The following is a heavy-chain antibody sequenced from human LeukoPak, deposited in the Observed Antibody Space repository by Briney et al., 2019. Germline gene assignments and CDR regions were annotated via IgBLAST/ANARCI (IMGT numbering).Heavy chain of an antibody. D-gene: IGHD4-17*01. Sequence: GESLKISCKGSGYSFTSYWIGWVRQMPGKGLEWMGIIYPGDSDTRYSPSFQGQVTISADKSISTAYLQWSSLKASDTAMYHCARRSYGDQELANWFDPWGQGTLVTVSS. CDR3: ARRSYGDQELANWFDP. CDR2: IYPGDSDT. J-gene: IGHJ5*02. V-gene: IGHV5-51*01. CDR1: GYSFTSYW.